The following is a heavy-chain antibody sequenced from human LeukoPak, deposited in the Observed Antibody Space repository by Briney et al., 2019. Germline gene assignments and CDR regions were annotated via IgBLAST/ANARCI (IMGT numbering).Heavy chain of an antibody. J-gene: IGHJ4*02. V-gene: IGHV3-48*03. CDR3: ARDLTAAAVSGSYYFDY. D-gene: IGHD6-13*01. CDR2: ISSSGSTI. Sequence: GGSLRLSCAASGFTFSSYEMNWVRQAPGKGLEWVSYISSSGSTIYYADSVKGRFTISRDNAKNSLYLQMNSLRAEDTAVYYCARDLTAAAVSGSYYFDYCGQGTLVTTSS. CDR1: GFTFSSYE.